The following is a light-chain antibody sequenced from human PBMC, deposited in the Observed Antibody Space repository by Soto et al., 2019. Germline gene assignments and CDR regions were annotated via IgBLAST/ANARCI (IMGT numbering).Light chain of an antibody. CDR2: KVT. V-gene: IGLV2-8*01. CDR3: SSFTGSNNLYV. CDR1: SSDIGGYNY. Sequence: QSALTQPPSASGSPGQSVTISCTGTSSDIGGYNYVSWYQQHPGKAPKLMIYKVTKRPSGVPDRFSASRSGNTASLTVSGLQAEDEADYYCSSFTGSNNLYVFGTGTKLTVL. J-gene: IGLJ1*01.